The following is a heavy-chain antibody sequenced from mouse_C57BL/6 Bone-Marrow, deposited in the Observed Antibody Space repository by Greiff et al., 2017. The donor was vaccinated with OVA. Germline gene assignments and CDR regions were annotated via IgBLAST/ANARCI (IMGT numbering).Heavy chain of an antibody. D-gene: IGHD2-4*01. CDR1: GYTFTSYW. CDR2: IDPSDSYT. J-gene: IGHJ3*01. Sequence: QVQLQQPWAELVKPGASVKLSCKASGYTFTSYWMQWVKQRPGQGLEWIGEIDPSDSYTNYNQKFKGKATLTVDTSSSTAYMQLSSLTSEDSAVYYCARRGLRPFAYWGQGTLVTVSA. V-gene: IGHV1-50*01. CDR3: ARRGLRPFAY.